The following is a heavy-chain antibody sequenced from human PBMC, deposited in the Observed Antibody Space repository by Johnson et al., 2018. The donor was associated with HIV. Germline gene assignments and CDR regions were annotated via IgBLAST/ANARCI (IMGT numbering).Heavy chain of an antibody. D-gene: IGHD2-15*01. CDR3: ARESRGVVVVTQGAFDI. Sequence: VQLVESGGGLVKPGGSLRLSCAASGFTFSDAWMNWVRQAPGKGLEWLSSINGSGDITYFADSVKGRFTISRDNSKNTLYLQMNSLRAEDTAVYYCARESRGVVVVTQGAFDIWGQGTMVTVSS. V-gene: IGHV3-66*02. CDR2: INGSGDIT. CDR1: GFTFSDAW. J-gene: IGHJ3*02.